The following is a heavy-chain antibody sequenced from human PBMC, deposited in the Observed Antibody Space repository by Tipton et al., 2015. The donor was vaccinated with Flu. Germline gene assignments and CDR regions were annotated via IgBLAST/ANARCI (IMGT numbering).Heavy chain of an antibody. J-gene: IGHJ4*02. V-gene: IGHV4-4*07. Sequence: TLSLTCTVSGGSISSYYWSWIRQPAGKGLEWIGRIYTSGSTNYNPSLKSRVTMSVDTSKNQFSLKLSSVTAADTAVYYCARHRRVLLGAAAGAPDYWGQGTLVTVSS. CDR2: IYTSGST. CDR1: GGSISSYY. D-gene: IGHD6-13*01. CDR3: ARHRRVLLGAAAGAPDY.